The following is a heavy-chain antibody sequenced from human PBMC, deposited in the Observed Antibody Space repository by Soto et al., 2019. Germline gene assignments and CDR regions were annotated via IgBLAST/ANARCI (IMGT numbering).Heavy chain of an antibody. D-gene: IGHD6-13*01. J-gene: IGHJ4*02. CDR2: IIPVFGPA. CDR3: GRGGSWAKVDS. V-gene: IGHV1-69*13. CDR1: GVTLKNSA. Sequence: SVKVSCKASGVTLKNSALSWVRQAPGQGLEWMGGIIPVFGPALYAQKFQGRVTITADESTNTTFLDVSSLRSEDTAVYYCGRGGSWAKVDSWGPGTLVTVSS.